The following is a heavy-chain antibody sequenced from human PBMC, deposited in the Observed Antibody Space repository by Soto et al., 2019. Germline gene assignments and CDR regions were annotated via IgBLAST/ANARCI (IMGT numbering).Heavy chain of an antibody. V-gene: IGHV1-69*01. CDR2: IVPFFGLS. Sequence: QVQLVQSGAEVIKPGSSVKVSCKASGGTFNNYGISWVRQAPGQGIAWMGGIVPFFGLSNNAQKFQVRVTISADESTNTAYMEFSSLRPDDTAVYYCAITLAARLHYYFFDYWGQRTLVTVSS. CDR1: GGTFNNYG. D-gene: IGHD6-6*01. CDR3: AITLAARLHYYFFDY. J-gene: IGHJ4*02.